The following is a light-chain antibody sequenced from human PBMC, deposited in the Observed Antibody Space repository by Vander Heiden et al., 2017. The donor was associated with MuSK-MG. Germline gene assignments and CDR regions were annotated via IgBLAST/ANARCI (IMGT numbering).Light chain of an antibody. V-gene: IGKV3-20*01. CDR1: QSVSSSY. CDR2: GAS. CDR3: QLYGSSPPLT. J-gene: IGKJ4*01. Sequence: EIVLTQSPGTLSLSPGDRATLSCRASQSVSSSYLAWYQQKPGQAPRLLIYGASSRATGIPDRFSGSGSGTDFTLTISRLEPEDFAVYYCQLYGSSPPLTFGGGTKVEIK.